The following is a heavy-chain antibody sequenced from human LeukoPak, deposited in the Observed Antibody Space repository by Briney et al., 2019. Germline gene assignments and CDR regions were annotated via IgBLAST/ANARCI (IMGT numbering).Heavy chain of an antibody. CDR2: INHSGST. Sequence: SETLSLTCAVYGGSFSGYYWSWIRQPPGKGLEWIGEINHSGSTNYNPSLKSRVTISVDTSKNQFSLKLISVTAADTAVYYCARDRWPDSSGSLDYWGQGTLVTVSS. CDR3: ARDRWPDSSGSLDY. V-gene: IGHV4-34*01. D-gene: IGHD3-22*01. CDR1: GGSFSGYY. J-gene: IGHJ4*02.